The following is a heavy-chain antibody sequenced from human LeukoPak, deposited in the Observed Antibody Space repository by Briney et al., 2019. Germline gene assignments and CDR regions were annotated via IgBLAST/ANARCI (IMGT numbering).Heavy chain of an antibody. Sequence: GGSLRLSCAASGFTFDDYAMHWVRHAPGKGLEWVSGISWNSGSIGYADSVKGRFTISRDNAKNSLYLQMNSLRAEDTALYYCAKDLTGTTHYYYGMDVWGQGTTVTVSS. J-gene: IGHJ6*02. V-gene: IGHV3-9*01. CDR2: ISWNSGSI. CDR1: GFTFDDYA. CDR3: AKDLTGTTHYYYGMDV. D-gene: IGHD1-20*01.